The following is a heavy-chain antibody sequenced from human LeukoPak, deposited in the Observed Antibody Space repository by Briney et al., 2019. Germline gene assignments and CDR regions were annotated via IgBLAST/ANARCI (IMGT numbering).Heavy chain of an antibody. J-gene: IGHJ4*02. Sequence: SETLSLTCAVYGGSFGGYYWSWIRQPPGKGLEWIGEINHSGSTNYNPSLKSRVTISVDTSKNQFSLKLSSVTAADTAVYYCARGAFQGQLNALPGYWGQGTLVTVSS. D-gene: IGHD5-18*01. CDR1: GGSFGGYY. CDR3: ARGAFQGQLNALPGY. CDR2: INHSGST. V-gene: IGHV4-34*01.